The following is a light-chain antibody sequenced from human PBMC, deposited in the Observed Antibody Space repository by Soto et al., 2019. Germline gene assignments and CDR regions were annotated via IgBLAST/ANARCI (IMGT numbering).Light chain of an antibody. CDR2: GAS. CDR1: QSVSSSY. CDR3: QQYGSSPIT. V-gene: IGKV3-20*01. J-gene: IGKJ5*01. Sequence: EIVLTQSPGTLSLSPGERATLSCRASQSVSSSYLAWYQQKPAQAPRLLIYGASSRATGIPDRFSGSGSGTDFTLTISRQEPEDLAVYYCQQYGSSPITFGQGTRLEIK.